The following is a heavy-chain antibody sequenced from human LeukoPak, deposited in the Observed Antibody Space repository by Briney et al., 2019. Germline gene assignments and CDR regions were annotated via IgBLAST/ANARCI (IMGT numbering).Heavy chain of an antibody. CDR2: IGSNISTI. J-gene: IGHJ4*02. V-gene: IGHV3-48*04. Sequence: GGSLRLSCAASGFTFSSDSMNWVRQAPGKGLERVSYIGSNISTIYYADSVKGRFTISRDNAKNSLYLQMNSLRAEDTAVYYCARDNYDFWSGYFQFDYWGQGTLVTVSS. CDR3: ARDNYDFWSGYFQFDY. CDR1: GFTFSSDS. D-gene: IGHD3-3*01.